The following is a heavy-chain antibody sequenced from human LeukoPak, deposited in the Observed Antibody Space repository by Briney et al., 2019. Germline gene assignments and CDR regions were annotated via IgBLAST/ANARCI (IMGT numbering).Heavy chain of an antibody. CDR3: ASGGVVPATYYYYYYMDV. CDR2: IYTSGGT. D-gene: IGHD2-2*01. V-gene: IGHV4-61*02. CDR1: GGSISSGSYY. J-gene: IGHJ6*03. Sequence: SETLSLTCTVSGGSISSGSYYWSWIRQPAGKGLEWIGRIYTSGGTNYNPYLKSRVTISVDTSKNQFSLKLSSVTAADTAVYYCASGGVVPATYYYYYYMDVWGKGTTVTVSS.